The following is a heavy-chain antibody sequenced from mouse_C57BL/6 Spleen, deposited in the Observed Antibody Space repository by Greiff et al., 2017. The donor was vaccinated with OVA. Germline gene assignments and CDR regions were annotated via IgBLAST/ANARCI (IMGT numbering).Heavy chain of an antibody. V-gene: IGHV3-6*01. CDR1: GYSITSGYY. CDR2: ISYDGSN. D-gene: IGHD2-1*01. J-gene: IGHJ2*01. CDR3: ARSYGNYPFDY. Sequence: VQLKESGPGLVKPSQSLSLTCSVTGYSITSGYYWNWIRQFPGNKLEWMGYISYDGSNNYNPSLKNRISITRDTSKNQFFLKLNSVTTEDTATYYCARSYGNYPFDYWGQGTTLTVSS.